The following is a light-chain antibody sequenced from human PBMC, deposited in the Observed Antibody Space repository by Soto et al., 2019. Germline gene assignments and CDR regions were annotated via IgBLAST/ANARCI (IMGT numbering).Light chain of an antibody. CDR1: QSISNS. CDR2: VAS. CDR3: QQTFSPPYT. Sequence: DLQMTQSLSSLSASVGDTVTITCRASQSISNSLSWYQQKPWKAPKFLIYVASTWQHGVPYRFRGSGCGTDFPLTISSLQPEDVTTYYCQQTFSPPYTFGQGTKLEIK. V-gene: IGKV1-39*01. J-gene: IGKJ2*01.